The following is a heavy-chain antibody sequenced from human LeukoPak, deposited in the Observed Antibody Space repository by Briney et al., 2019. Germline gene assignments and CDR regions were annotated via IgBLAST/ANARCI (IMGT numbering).Heavy chain of an antibody. D-gene: IGHD3-22*01. J-gene: IGHJ4*02. CDR1: GFSLITNKVG. CDR2: IYWDDDM. V-gene: IGHV2-5*02. Sequence: SGPTLVKPTQTLTLTCTFSGFSLITNKVGVGWIRQPPGKALEWLALIYWDDDMRYSPSLKSRLTITKDTSKNQVVLTMTKMDPVGTATYYCAHTPVHYSDSSAYGQSGNFDYWGQGTLVTVSS. CDR3: AHTPVHYSDSSAYGQSGNFDY.